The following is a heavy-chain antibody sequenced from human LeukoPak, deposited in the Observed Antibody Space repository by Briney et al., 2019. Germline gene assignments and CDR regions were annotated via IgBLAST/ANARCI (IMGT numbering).Heavy chain of an antibody. CDR1: GYTFTNYY. CDR2: INPSSGST. V-gene: IGHV1-46*01. Sequence: GASVKVSCKASGYTFTNYYMYWVRQAPGQGLEWMGIINPSSGSTTYAQRFQGRVTMTRDTSTSTVYMQLSSLRSEDTAVYYCARRLHSSAMDFWGQGALVTVSS. CDR3: ARRLHSSAMDF. D-gene: IGHD6-25*01. J-gene: IGHJ4*02.